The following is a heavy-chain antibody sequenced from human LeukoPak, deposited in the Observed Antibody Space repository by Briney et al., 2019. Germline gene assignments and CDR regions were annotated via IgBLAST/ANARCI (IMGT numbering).Heavy chain of an antibody. CDR1: GFTFSSYA. Sequence: GGSLRLSCAASGFTFSSYAMNWARQAPGKGLEWVSGISGSGGSTYYADSVKGRFTISRDNSKNTQYLQMKSLRVEDRALYYCAKCEVAAADNPQAYWGQGTLVTVSS. J-gene: IGHJ4*02. D-gene: IGHD6-13*01. CDR3: AKCEVAAADNPQAY. CDR2: ISGSGGST. V-gene: IGHV3-23*01.